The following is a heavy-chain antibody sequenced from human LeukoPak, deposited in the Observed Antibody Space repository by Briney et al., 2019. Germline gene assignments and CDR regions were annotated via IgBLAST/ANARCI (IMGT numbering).Heavy chain of an antibody. D-gene: IGHD1-26*01. CDR2: FNWNGGST. J-gene: IGHJ3*02. Sequence: PGGSLRLSCAASGFIFDNYGMSWVRQAPGKGLEWVSGFNWNGGSTGYADSVRCRFTISRDNAKNSLHLQMNSLRAEDTALYYCASGRTASSYSVSHTDAFDIWGQGTMVTVSS. V-gene: IGHV3-20*04. CDR3: ASGRTASSYSVSHTDAFDI. CDR1: GFIFDNYG.